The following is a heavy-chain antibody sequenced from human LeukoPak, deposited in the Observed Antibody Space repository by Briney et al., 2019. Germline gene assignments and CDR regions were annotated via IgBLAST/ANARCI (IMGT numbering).Heavy chain of an antibody. D-gene: IGHD4-23*01. CDR1: GFTFSSYA. V-gene: IGHV3-23*01. CDR2: ISSSADST. J-gene: IGHJ4*02. CDR3: SKPLEKYTYGGNFDY. Sequence: PGGSLRLSCEASGFTFSSYAMSWVRQAPGKGLAWVSVISSSADSTYYADSVKGRFTDCRDNSKNTLYLQMNNLRAEDTAVYYCSKPLEKYTYGGNFDYWGQGILVTVSS.